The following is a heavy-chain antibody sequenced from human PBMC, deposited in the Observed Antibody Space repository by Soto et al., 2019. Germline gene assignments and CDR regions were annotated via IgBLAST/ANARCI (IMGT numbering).Heavy chain of an antibody. D-gene: IGHD3-9*01. CDR2: LTGSSGVT. Sequence: PGGSLRLSCVVSGLTFSNFAMSWVRQAPGKGLEWVSTLTGSSGVTYYADSVKGRFAISRDNSRNTLSLQMNSLTAEDTAVYYCAKGGATYGLLTHDYWGQGTRVTVSS. CDR3: AKGGATYGLLTHDY. V-gene: IGHV3-23*01. CDR1: GLTFSNFA. J-gene: IGHJ4*02.